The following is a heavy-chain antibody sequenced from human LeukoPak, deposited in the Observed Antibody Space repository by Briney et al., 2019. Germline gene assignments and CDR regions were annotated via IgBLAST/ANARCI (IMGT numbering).Heavy chain of an antibody. CDR3: VSFYETY. CDR1: GNYW. V-gene: IGHV3-74*01. J-gene: IGHJ4*02. CDR2: INSDGSWT. Sequence: GGSLRLSCAASGNYWMHWVRQVPGKGLVWVSHINSDGSWTSYADSVKGRFTISKNNAKNTVYLQMNSLRAEDTAVYYCVSFYETYWGRGTLVTVSS. D-gene: IGHD2/OR15-2a*01.